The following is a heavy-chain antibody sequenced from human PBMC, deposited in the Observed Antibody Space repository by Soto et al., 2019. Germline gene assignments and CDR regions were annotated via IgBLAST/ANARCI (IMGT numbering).Heavy chain of an antibody. CDR2: ISGRGVDT. CDR1: GFSFSSLS. Sequence: RLSYAAFGFSFSSLSMSWFHQAKGKGMEWVSSISGRGVDTLNATSVKGGFTKPRNKTRNTMYVQVSRMRAEETGVYYCAKDQTGVSVFDYWGQGTLVTVSS. CDR3: AKDQTGVSVFDY. V-gene: IGHV3-23*01. J-gene: IGHJ4*01.